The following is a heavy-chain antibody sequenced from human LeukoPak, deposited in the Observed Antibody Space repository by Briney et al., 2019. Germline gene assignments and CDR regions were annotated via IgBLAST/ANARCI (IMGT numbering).Heavy chain of an antibody. CDR2: ISAYNGNT. V-gene: IGHV1-18*01. J-gene: IGHJ3*02. Sequence: ASVKVSCKASGYTFTSYGIGGVRQAPGQGLEWMGWISAYNGNTNYAQKLQGRATMTTDTSTSTAYMELRSLRSDDTAVYYCARIAAAPGQDAFDIWGQGTMVTVSS. CDR1: GYTFTSYG. CDR3: ARIAAAPGQDAFDI. D-gene: IGHD6-13*01.